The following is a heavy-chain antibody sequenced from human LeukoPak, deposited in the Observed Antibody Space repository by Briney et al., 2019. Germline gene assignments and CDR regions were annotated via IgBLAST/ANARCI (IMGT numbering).Heavy chain of an antibody. D-gene: IGHD1-14*01. Sequence: GSLRLSCAASGFTFSSYAMSWVRQAPGKGLEWVSGISGSGSSTHYADSVKGRFTISRDNSKSTLYLQMSSLRDEDTAVYYCANYRSWGQGTLVTVSS. J-gene: IGHJ4*02. CDR2: ISGSGSST. CDR1: GFTFSSYA. V-gene: IGHV3-23*01. CDR3: ANYRS.